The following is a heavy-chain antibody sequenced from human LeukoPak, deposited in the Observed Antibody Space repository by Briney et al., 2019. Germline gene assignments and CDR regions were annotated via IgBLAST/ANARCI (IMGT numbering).Heavy chain of an antibody. CDR3: ARSMDV. J-gene: IGHJ6*02. V-gene: IGHV3-7*03. CDR2: INQDGSEK. CDR1: GFTFSSYA. Sequence: PGGSLRLSCAASGFTFSSYAMSWVRQAPGKGLEWVANINQDGSEKHYLDSVKGRFTISRDNAKNSLYLQMNNLRAEDTAVYYCARSMDVWGQGTTVTVSS.